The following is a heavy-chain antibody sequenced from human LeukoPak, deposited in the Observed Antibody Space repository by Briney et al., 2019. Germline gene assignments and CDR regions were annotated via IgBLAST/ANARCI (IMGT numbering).Heavy chain of an antibody. V-gene: IGHV3-30*18. CDR2: ISYDVDNK. J-gene: IGHJ5*02. CDR3: EKGGYSSSWHRFDP. Sequence: GGWLRLSCAASGFIFSSYVMHWVRQAPARGLEWVAVISYDVDNKYYADSVKGRFTISRDNSMNTLYLQMNSLRAEDTAVYYCEKGGYSSSWHRFDPWGQGTLVTVSS. D-gene: IGHD6-13*01. CDR1: GFIFSSYV.